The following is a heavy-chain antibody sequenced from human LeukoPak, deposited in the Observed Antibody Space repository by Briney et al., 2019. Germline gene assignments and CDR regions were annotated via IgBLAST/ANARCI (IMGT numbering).Heavy chain of an antibody. V-gene: IGHV4-38-2*01. Sequence: SETLSLTCVVSAYSISSGYYWGWIRQPPGKGLEWIASIYHSGITYYNPSLKSRVTISVDTSKNHFSLKVSSVTAADSAVYYCARQYTSGSGYYFGYWGQGALVSVSS. J-gene: IGHJ4*02. D-gene: IGHD6-25*01. CDR2: IYHSGIT. CDR3: ARQYTSGSGYYFGY. CDR1: AYSISSGYY.